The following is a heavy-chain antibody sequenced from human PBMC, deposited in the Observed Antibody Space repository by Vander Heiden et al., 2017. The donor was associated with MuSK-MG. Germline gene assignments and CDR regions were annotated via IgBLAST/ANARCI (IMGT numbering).Heavy chain of an antibody. CDR1: GGSISSSIYY. D-gene: IGHD3-10*01. V-gene: IGHV4-39*01. CDR2: ISSSGST. J-gene: IGHJ4*02. CDR3: ARHMAPSYGAGFNY. Sequence: QLQLQESGPGLVKPSETLSLTCTVSGGSISSSIYYWGWIRQPPGKGLEWIGSISSSGSTYYNPPLKSRVTISVDTSKNQFSLKLSSVTAADTAVYYCARHMAPSYGAGFNYWGQGTLVTVSS.